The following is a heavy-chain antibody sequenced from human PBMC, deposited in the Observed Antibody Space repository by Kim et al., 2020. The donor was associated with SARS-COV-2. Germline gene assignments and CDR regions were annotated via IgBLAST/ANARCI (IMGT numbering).Heavy chain of an antibody. CDR2: IYYSGST. Sequence: SETLSLTCTVSGGSVSSGSYYWSWIRQPPGKGLDWIGYIYYSGSTNYNPSLKSRVTISVDTSKNQFSLKLSSVTATATAVYYCARGRYNWNYVTGTYPIRFDPWGQGTLVTVSS. CDR3: ARGRYNWNYVTGTYPIRFDP. V-gene: IGHV4-61*01. J-gene: IGHJ5*02. D-gene: IGHD1-7*01. CDR1: GGSVSSGSYY.